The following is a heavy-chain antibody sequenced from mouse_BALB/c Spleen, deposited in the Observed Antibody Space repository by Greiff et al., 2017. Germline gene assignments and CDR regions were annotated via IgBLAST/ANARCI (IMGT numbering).Heavy chain of an antibody. CDR3: ARGVDYYAMDY. CDR2: IYPGDGDT. CDR1: GYTFTSYW. V-gene: IGHV1-87*01. D-gene: IGHD1-1*01. Sequence: SGAELARPGASVKLSCKASGYTFTSYWMQWVKQRPGQGLEWIGAIYPGDGDTRYTQKFKGKATLTADKSSSTAYMQLSSLASEDSAVYYCARGVDYYAMDYWGQGTSVTVSS. J-gene: IGHJ4*01.